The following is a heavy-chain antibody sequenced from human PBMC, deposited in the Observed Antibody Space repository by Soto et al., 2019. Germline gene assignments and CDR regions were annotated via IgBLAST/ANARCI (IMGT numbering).Heavy chain of an antibody. V-gene: IGHV1-2*02. D-gene: IGHD5-12*01. CDR1: GYMFSGYY. J-gene: IGHJ4*02. CDR3: TSKVATVNFDS. CDR2: INPDSGGT. Sequence: QVQLVQSGAEVKKPGASVKVSCKASGYMFSGYYMHWVRQAPGQGLEWMGWINPDSGGTNYQQKFQGRVTMTRDTSISTAYMELSSLRSDDTAVYYCTSKVATVNFDSWGQGTLVTVSS.